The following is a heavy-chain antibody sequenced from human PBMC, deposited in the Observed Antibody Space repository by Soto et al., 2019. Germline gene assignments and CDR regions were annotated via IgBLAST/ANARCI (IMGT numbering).Heavy chain of an antibody. Sequence: QVQLQESGPGLVKPSATLSLTCPVSGGTGSSGSYYWSWIGQPPGKGLEWIGYIDYSGSTNYYPRRESRVTISVETSKNLFSRKVSSVAAADSSLYCCAIWTAYSSSYFDYWGQGTLVTVSS. CDR2: IDYSGST. CDR3: AIWTAYSSSYFDY. CDR1: GGTGSSGSYY. V-gene: IGHV4-61*01. J-gene: IGHJ4*02. D-gene: IGHD6-13*01.